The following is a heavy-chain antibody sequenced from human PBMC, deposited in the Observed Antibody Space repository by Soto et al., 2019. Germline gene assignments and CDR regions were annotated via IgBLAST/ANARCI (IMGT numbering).Heavy chain of an antibody. J-gene: IGHJ4*02. V-gene: IGHV3-21*06. CDR2: ISSTTHYI. CDR1: GFTFTRYS. CDR3: ARESEDLTSNFDY. Sequence: GGSLRLSCAASGFTFTRYSSNWVRQAPGKGLEWVSSISSTTHYIYYADSMRGRFTISRDNAKNAVYLEMNSLRAEDTAVYYCARESEDLTSNFDYWGQGT.